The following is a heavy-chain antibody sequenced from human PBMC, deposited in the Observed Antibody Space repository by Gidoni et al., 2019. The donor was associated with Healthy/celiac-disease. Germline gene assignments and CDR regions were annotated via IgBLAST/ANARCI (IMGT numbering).Heavy chain of an antibody. CDR2: IYHSGST. V-gene: IGHV4-38-2*01. CDR3: AGGLAPCNDAFDI. D-gene: IGHD3-16*01. Sequence: QVQLQESGPGLVKPSETLSLTCAVSGYSISSGYYWGRIRQPPGKGLEWIGMIYHSGSTYKNPALKSRFTISVDTAKNQFSRKLSSVTAADTAVYYCAGGLAPCNDAFDIWGQGTMGTVSS. CDR1: GYSISSGYY. J-gene: IGHJ3*02.